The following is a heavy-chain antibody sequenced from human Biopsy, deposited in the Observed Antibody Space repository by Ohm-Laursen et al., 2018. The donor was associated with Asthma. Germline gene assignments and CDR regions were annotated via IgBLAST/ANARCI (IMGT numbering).Heavy chain of an antibody. CDR2: ISANNGNR. CDR1: GYSFFTYV. D-gene: IGHD2-15*01. J-gene: IGHJ4*02. CDR3: ARGGYCSGGSCYPLDY. Sequence: ASVKVSCKASGYSFFTYVVSWVRQAPGQGLEYMGWISANNGNRDYAQKFQGRVNMTTDTSTDTAYMELRSLRSDDTGVYYCARGGYCSGGSCYPLDYWGQGTLVNVSS. V-gene: IGHV1-18*04.